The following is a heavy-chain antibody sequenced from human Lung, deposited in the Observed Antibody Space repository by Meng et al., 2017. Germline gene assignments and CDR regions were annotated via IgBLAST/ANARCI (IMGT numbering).Heavy chain of an antibody. Sequence: SETLSLTCAVYGGSFSGYYWSWIRQPPGKGLEWIGEINHSGSTNYNPSLKSRVTISVDTSKNQFSLKLSSVTAADTAVYHCARGGVLLWFGGLSRINGMDVWGQGTTVTVSS. CDR2: INHSGST. CDR1: GGSFSGYY. J-gene: IGHJ6*02. CDR3: ARGGVLLWFGGLSRINGMDV. V-gene: IGHV4-34*01. D-gene: IGHD3-10*01.